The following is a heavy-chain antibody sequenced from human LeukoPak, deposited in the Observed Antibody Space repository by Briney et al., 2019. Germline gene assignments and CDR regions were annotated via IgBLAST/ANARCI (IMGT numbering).Heavy chain of an antibody. CDR1: GGSISSYF. J-gene: IGHJ3*02. V-gene: IGHV4-59*01. CDR2: IYYTGST. CDR3: AREVGRLSDAFDI. Sequence: PSETLSLTCTLSGGSISSYFWSWIRQPPGKGLEWIGYIYYTGSTNYNPSLMSRVTISVDTSKNQFSLRLSSVTAADTAVYYCAREVGRLSDAFDIWGQGTMVTVSS. D-gene: IGHD2-15*01.